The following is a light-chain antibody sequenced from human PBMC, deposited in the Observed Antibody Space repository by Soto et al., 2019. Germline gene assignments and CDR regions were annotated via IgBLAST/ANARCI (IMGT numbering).Light chain of an antibody. V-gene: IGKV1-39*01. J-gene: IGKJ5*01. CDR1: QTVRTY. Sequence: DIQMTQSPSSLSASVGDRATIACRASQTVRTYLNWYQQKPGKAPTLLIFAASSLQSAVPPRFSGAGSETDFTLTINGLQPEDFATYYCQQTFSTPITFGQGTRLE. CDR3: QQTFSTPIT. CDR2: AAS.